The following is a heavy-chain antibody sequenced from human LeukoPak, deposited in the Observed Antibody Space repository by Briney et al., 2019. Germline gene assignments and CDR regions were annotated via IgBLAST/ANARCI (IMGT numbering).Heavy chain of an antibody. Sequence: PSESLSLTCAVYGGSFSGYYGSWVRQPPGKGVEWIGEINHSGSNNYNPSLKSRVTISVDTSKNQFSLKLSSVPAADTAVYYCARDRNYDQAFDIWGQGKLVTVSS. V-gene: IGHV4-34*01. CDR1: GGSFSGYY. CDR3: ARDRNYDQAFDI. CDR2: INHSGSN. J-gene: IGHJ3*02. D-gene: IGHD3-22*01.